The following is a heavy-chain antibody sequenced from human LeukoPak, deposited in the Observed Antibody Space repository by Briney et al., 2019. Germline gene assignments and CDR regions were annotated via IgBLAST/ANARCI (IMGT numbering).Heavy chain of an antibody. CDR1: GFTFTTYG. CDR2: ISNSGASI. D-gene: IGHD5-18*01. V-gene: IGHV3-48*02. Sequence: GGSLRLSCAASGFTFTTYGMSWVRQAPGKGLEWVSHISNSGASIYYADSLRGRFTISRDNAKNSLYLQINSLRDEDTAVYYCARVGNEYTYGYTAFDIWGQGTMVFISS. J-gene: IGHJ3*02. CDR3: ARVGNEYTYGYTAFDI.